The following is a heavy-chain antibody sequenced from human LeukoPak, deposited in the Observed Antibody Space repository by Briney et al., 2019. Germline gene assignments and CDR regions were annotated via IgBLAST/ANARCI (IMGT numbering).Heavy chain of an antibody. D-gene: IGHD2-15*01. CDR2: ISSSSSYI. CDR1: GFTFSSYS. V-gene: IGHV3-21*01. J-gene: IGHJ3*02. CDR3: ARGADEWWFSDAFDI. Sequence: GGSLRLSCAASGFTFSSYSMNWVRQAPGKGLEWVSSISSSSSYIYYADSVKGRFTISRDNAKNSLYLQMNSLRAEDTAVYYCARGADEWWFSDAFDIWGQGPMVTVSS.